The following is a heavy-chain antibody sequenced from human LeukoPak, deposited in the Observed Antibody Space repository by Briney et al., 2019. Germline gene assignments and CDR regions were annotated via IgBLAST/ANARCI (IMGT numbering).Heavy chain of an antibody. CDR2: ISVSVGNT. V-gene: IGHV3-23*01. D-gene: IGHD2-2*02. J-gene: IGHJ5*02. CDR1: VLTFSSYG. CDR3: AKTDCTSPSCYIGWFDP. Sequence: GGALRLSCAASVLTFSSYGRSGVRQAPGKGVEYLSAISVSVGNTYYADSVSGRFTISRDNSKNNLYLKMNSLRAEDTALYYCAKTDCTSPSCYIGWFDPWGQGTLVIVSS.